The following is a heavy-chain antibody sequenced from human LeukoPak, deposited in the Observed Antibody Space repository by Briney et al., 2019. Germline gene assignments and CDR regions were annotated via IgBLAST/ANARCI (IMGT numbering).Heavy chain of an antibody. CDR3: AKAGLRRTYYFDY. V-gene: IGHV3-33*06. CDR1: GFTFSSYG. CDR2: IWYDGSNK. J-gene: IGHJ4*02. D-gene: IGHD4-17*01. Sequence: RGSLRLSCAASGFTFSSYGMHWVRQAPGKGLEWVAVIWYDGSNKYYADSVKGRFTISRDNSKNTLYLQMNGLRAEDTAVYYCAKAGLRRTYYFDYWGQGTLVTVSS.